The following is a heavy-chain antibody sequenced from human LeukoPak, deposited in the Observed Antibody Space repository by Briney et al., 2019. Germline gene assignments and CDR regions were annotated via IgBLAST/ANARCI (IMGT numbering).Heavy chain of an antibody. V-gene: IGHV1-69*05. Sequence: GASVKVSCKASGGTFSSYAISWVRQAPGQGLEWVGGIIPIFGTANYAQKFQGRVTITTDESTSTAYMELSSLRSEDTAVYYCARGRYYYDSSGYYPFDYWGQGTLVTVSS. CDR3: ARGRYYYDSSGYYPFDY. CDR2: IIPIFGTA. D-gene: IGHD3-22*01. CDR1: GGTFSSYA. J-gene: IGHJ4*02.